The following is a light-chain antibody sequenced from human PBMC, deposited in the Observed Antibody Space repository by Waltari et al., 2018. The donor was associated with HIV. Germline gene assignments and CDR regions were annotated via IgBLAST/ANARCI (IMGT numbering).Light chain of an antibody. Sequence: QSALTQPASVSGSPGQSITISCTGTRSDVGGYNYVSWYQQHPGNAPKLMLYEVSNRPSGVSNRFSGSKSGNTASLTISGLQAEDEAAYYCSSYTSSSTVVFGGGTKLTVL. J-gene: IGLJ2*01. V-gene: IGLV2-14*01. CDR2: EVS. CDR3: SSYTSSSTVV. CDR1: RSDVGGYNY.